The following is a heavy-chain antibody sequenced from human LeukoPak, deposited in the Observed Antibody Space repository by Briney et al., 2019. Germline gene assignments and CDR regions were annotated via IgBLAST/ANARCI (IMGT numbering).Heavy chain of an antibody. V-gene: IGHV1-69*01. CDR2: IIPIFGTA. CDR3: ARSSRYYDSSGLQAYYFDY. CDR1: GGTFSSYA. D-gene: IGHD3-22*01. Sequence: ASVKVSCKASGGTFSSYAISWVRQAPGQGLEWMGGIIPIFGTANYAQKFQGRVTITADESTSTAYMELSSLRSEDTAVYYCARSSRYYDSSGLQAYYFDYWGQGTLVTASS. J-gene: IGHJ4*02.